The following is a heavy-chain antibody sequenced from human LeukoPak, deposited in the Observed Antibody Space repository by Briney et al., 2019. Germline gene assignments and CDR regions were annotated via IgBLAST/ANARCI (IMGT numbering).Heavy chain of an antibody. CDR1: GFTFSSYG. CDR3: AREDMVRGDPRYYYYGMDV. CDR2: IWYDGSNK. V-gene: IGHV3-33*01. D-gene: IGHD3-10*01. J-gene: IGHJ6*02. Sequence: GGSLGLSCAASGFTFSSYGMHWVRQAPGKGLEWVAVIWYDGSNKYYADSVKGRFTISRDNSKNTLYLQMNSLRAEDTAVYYCAREDMVRGDPRYYYYGMDVWGQGTTVTVSS.